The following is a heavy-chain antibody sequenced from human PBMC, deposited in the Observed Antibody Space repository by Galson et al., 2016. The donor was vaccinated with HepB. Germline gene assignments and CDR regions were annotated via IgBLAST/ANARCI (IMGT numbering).Heavy chain of an antibody. CDR3: ARGVISNYYNGMDV. J-gene: IGHJ6*02. D-gene: IGHD3-22*01. Sequence: SLRLSCAASGFTFSDYYMTWMRLAPGKGLQWVSYISSSSGYTNYEDSGKGRFTISRDNAKNSLFLDMNSLLVGDTAVYYCARGVISNYYNGMDVWGQGTTVIVS. CDR1: GFTFSDYY. V-gene: IGHV3-11*06. CDR2: ISSSSGYT.